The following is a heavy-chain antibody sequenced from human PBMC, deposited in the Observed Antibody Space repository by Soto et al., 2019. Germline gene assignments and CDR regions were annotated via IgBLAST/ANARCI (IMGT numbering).Heavy chain of an antibody. D-gene: IGHD3-10*01. CDR2: IKPYNGNT. Sequence: ASVKVSCKASGYSFSIYGINWVRQAPGQGLEWMGWIKPYNGNTKYAQNLQGRMTMTTDTSTSTAYMELRSLRSDDTAVYYCARDLDGSGSYYADYWAQGTLVTVSS. CDR3: ARDLDGSGSYYADY. V-gene: IGHV1-18*01. J-gene: IGHJ4*02. CDR1: GYSFSIYG.